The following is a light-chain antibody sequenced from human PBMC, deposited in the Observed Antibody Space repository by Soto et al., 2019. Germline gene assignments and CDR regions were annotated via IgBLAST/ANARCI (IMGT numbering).Light chain of an antibody. V-gene: IGLV2-8*01. Sequence: QSALTQPPSASGSPGQXVTISCTGTSSDVGGYNYVSWYQQHPGKVPKLMVYEVNKRPSGVPDRFSGSKSGNTASLTVSGLQAEDEADYYCTSYAGGNNVFGTGTKLTVL. CDR1: SSDVGGYNY. CDR2: EVN. CDR3: TSYAGGNNV. J-gene: IGLJ1*01.